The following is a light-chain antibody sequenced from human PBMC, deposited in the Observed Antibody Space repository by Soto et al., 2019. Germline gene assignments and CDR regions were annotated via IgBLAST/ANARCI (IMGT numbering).Light chain of an antibody. Sequence: DIQMTQSPSSMSASVGDRVTITCQASHDIRNYLSWYQQKPGKAPNLLIYAASNLETGGPSRFSGSGSGTYFTFTISSLQPEDIPTYYCQQFDNLPLTFGPGTKVDVK. CDR1: HDIRNY. V-gene: IGKV1-33*01. CDR2: AAS. J-gene: IGKJ3*01. CDR3: QQFDNLPLT.